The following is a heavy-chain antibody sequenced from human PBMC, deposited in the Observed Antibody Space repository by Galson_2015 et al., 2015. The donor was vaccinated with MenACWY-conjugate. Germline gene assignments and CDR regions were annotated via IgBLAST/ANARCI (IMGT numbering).Heavy chain of an antibody. CDR1: GVIFTDYD. Sequence: ALRLGGAGAGVIFTDYDRHWGRQAPGTGVEYDSAISTYGGSTYYAVSAKVRFTISRDNSKNMLILQMVSLRVEDTAVYYCARKDGAIYGYNDYWGQGTLVIVSS. CDR2: ISTYGGST. D-gene: IGHD5-18*01. CDR3: ARKDGAIYGYNDY. J-gene: IGHJ4*02. V-gene: IGHV3-64*02.